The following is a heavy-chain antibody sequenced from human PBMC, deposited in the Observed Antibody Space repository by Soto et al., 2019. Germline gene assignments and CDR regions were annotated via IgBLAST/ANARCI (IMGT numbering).Heavy chain of an antibody. CDR3: AKDLPKMQLLYYYYMDV. J-gene: IGHJ6*03. CDR1: GFTFSSYS. V-gene: IGHV3-23*01. Sequence: GGSTILSCASSGFTFSSYSMILVRQAPGKGLEWVSAISGSGGSTYYADPVKGRFTISRDNSKNTLYLQMNSLRAEDTAVYYCAKDLPKMQLLYYYYMDVWGKGTTVTVS. CDR2: ISGSGGST. D-gene: IGHD1-26*01.